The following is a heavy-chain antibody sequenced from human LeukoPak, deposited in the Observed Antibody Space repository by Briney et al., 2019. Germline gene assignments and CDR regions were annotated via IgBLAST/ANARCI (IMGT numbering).Heavy chain of an antibody. CDR2: IIPIFGTA. J-gene: IGHJ1*01. CDR3: ANSQLADYDRVGYFQH. V-gene: IGHV1-69*13. Sequence: SVKVSCKASGGTFSSYAISWVRQAPGQGLEWMGGIIPIFGTANYAQKFQGRVTITADESTGTAYMELSSLRSEDTAVYYCANSQLADYDRVGYFQHWGQGTLVTVSS. D-gene: IGHD3-22*01. CDR1: GGTFSSYA.